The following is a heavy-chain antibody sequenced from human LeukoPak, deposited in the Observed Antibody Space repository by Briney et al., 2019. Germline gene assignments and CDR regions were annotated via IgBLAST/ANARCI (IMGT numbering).Heavy chain of an antibody. Sequence: SETLSLTCTVSGGSISSSSYYWGWIRQPPGKGLEWIGSIYYSGSTYYNPSLKSRVTISVDTSKNQFSLKLSSVTAADTAVYYCATLRWGGYWGQGTLVTVSS. CDR3: ATLRWGGY. CDR1: GGSISSSSYY. V-gene: IGHV4-39*07. D-gene: IGHD3-16*01. CDR2: IYYSGST. J-gene: IGHJ4*02.